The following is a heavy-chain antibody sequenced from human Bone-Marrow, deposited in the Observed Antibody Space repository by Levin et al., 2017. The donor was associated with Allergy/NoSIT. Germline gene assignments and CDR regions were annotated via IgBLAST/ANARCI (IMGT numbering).Heavy chain of an antibody. D-gene: IGHD4-17*01. CDR1: GFTFSNYG. V-gene: IGHV3-33*01. J-gene: IGHJ4*02. CDR3: ARVRGDGDYIFDY. CDR2: IWNDGSNK. Sequence: GESLKISCAASGFTFSNYGMHWVRQAPGKGLEWVAVIWNDGSNKYYADSVKGRFTISRDNSKNTLYLQMNSLRAEDTAVYYCARVRGDGDYIFDYWGLGTLVTVSS.